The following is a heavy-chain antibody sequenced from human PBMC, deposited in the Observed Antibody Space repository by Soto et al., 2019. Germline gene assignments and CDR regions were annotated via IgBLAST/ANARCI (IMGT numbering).Heavy chain of an antibody. Sequence: SETLSLTCTVSGGSISSSSYYWGWIRQPPGKGLEWIGSIYYSGSTYYNPSLKSRVTISVDTSKNQFSLKLSSVTAADTAVYYCARGVGNFDYWGQGTLVTVSS. V-gene: IGHV4-39*01. J-gene: IGHJ4*02. D-gene: IGHD1-26*01. CDR2: IYYSGST. CDR1: GGSISSSSYY. CDR3: ARGVGNFDY.